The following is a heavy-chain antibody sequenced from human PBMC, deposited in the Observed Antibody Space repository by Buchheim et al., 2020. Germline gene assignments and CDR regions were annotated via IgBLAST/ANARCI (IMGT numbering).Heavy chain of an antibody. CDR3: AKDFVVDTAMVDYYGMDV. Sequence: QVQLVESGGAVVQPGRSLRLSCAASGFTFSSYGMHWVRQTPGKGLEGLAVISYDGSNKYYADSVKGRFPIPRENSKNTLYLQMNSLRAEDTAVYYCAKDFVVDTAMVDYYGMDVWGQGTT. CDR2: ISYDGSNK. V-gene: IGHV3-30*18. CDR1: GFTFSSYG. J-gene: IGHJ6*02. D-gene: IGHD5-18*01.